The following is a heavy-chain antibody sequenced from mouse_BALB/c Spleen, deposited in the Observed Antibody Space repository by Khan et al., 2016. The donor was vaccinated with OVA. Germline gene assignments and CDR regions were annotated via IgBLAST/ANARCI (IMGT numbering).Heavy chain of an antibody. CDR1: GYSFTNYW. V-gene: IGHV1-5*01. CDR3: ARSDDSFYLDY. Sequence: VQLQESGTVLARPGASVKMSCKASGYSFTNYWMHWVQQRPGQVLEWIGTIYPGNSDTRYNQKFKDKAKLTAVTSASTAYMDLSSLTSEDTAVYDCARSDDSFYLDYWGQGTTLTVSS. J-gene: IGHJ2*01. CDR2: IYPGNSDT.